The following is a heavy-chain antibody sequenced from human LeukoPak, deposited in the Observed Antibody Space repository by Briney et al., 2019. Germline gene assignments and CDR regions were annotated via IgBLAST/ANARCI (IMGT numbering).Heavy chain of an antibody. CDR2: TYYRSRWYN. CDR1: GDSVSSSSAT. V-gene: IGHV6-1*01. D-gene: IGHD5-18*01. J-gene: IGHJ5*02. Sequence: SQTLSLTCAISGDSVSSSSATWNWIRQSPSRGLEWLGRTYYRSRWYNDYAVSVQSRITINPDTSKNQFSLQLNSVTPEDTAVYYCARDPGGDTSMPFDPWGQGTLVTVSS. CDR3: ARDPGGDTSMPFDP.